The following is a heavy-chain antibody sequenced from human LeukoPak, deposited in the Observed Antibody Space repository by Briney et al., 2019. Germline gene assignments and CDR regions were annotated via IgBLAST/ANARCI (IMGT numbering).Heavy chain of an antibody. D-gene: IGHD3-3*01. V-gene: IGHV3-30*18. Sequence: GGSLRLSCAAFGFTFSSFGMHWVRQAPGKGLEWVAVISYDGDKYYVDSVKGRFTISRDNSKNTLYLQMNSLRAEDTAVYYCAKYYDFWSGPSFFDIWGQGTMVTVSS. J-gene: IGHJ3*02. CDR2: ISYDGDK. CDR3: AKYYDFWSGPSFFDI. CDR1: GFTFSSFG.